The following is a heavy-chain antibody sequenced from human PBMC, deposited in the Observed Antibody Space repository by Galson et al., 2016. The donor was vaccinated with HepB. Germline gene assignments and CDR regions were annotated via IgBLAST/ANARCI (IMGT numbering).Heavy chain of an antibody. J-gene: IGHJ4*02. CDR2: ISHSGST. CDR3: ARVYEYCSSTNCYAGSMGGY. Sequence: ETLSLTCVVYGGSFSGYYWSWIRQSPGKGLEWIGEISHSGSTNYNPSFKSRVTISVDTSKKQFSLKLSSVTAADTAVYYCARVYEYCSSTNCYAGSMGGYWGQGTLVTVSS. CDR1: GGSFSGYY. V-gene: IGHV4-34*01. D-gene: IGHD2-2*01.